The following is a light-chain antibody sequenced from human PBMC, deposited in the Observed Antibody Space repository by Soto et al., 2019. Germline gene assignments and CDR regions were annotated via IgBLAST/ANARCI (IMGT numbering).Light chain of an antibody. J-gene: IGKJ5*01. CDR3: QQYGSSLSIT. Sequence: EIVLTQSPATLSLSPGERATLSCRASRSVSRYLAWYQQKPGQAPRLLIYGASSRATGIPDRFSGSGSGTDFTLTISRLEPEDFAVYYCQQYGSSLSITFGQGTRLEI. V-gene: IGKV3-20*01. CDR2: GAS. CDR1: RSVSRY.